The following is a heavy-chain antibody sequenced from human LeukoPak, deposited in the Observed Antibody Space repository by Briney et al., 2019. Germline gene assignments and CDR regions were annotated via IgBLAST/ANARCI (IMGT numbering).Heavy chain of an antibody. V-gene: IGHV3-23*01. CDR3: AKVARSYYYGSGSYV. J-gene: IGHJ6*04. D-gene: IGHD3-10*01. CDR1: GFTFTSHA. CDR2: ISGSGGST. Sequence: GGSLRLSCAASGFTFTSHAMSWVRQAPGKGLEWVSVISGSGGSTYYADSVKGRFTISRDNSKNTLYLQMNSLRAEDTAVYYCAKVARSYYYGSGSYVWGKGTTVTVSS.